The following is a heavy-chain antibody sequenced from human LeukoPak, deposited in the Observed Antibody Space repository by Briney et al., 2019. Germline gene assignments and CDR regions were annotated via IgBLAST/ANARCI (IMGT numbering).Heavy chain of an antibody. V-gene: IGHV1-18*01. CDR3: ASSYLVSDCWFGAFDI. CDR1: GYTFTSYG. CDR2: ISAYNGNT. D-gene: IGHD2-21*02. Sequence: GASVKVSCKASGYTFTSYGISWVRQAPGQGLEWMGWISAYNGNTNYAQKLQGRVTMTTDTSTSTAYMELRSLRSDDTAVYYCASSYLVSDCWFGAFDIWGQGTMVTVSS. J-gene: IGHJ3*02.